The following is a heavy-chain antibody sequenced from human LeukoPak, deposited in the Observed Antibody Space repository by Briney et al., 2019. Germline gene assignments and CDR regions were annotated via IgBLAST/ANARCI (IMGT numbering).Heavy chain of an antibody. CDR1: GGSFSGYY. CDR3: ARDRYYGGSNYVDY. Sequence: SETLSLTCAVYGGSFSGYYWSWIRQPPGKGLEWIGEINHSGSTNYNPSLKSRVTISVDTSKNQFSLKLSSVTAADTAVYYCARDRYYGGSNYVDYWGQGTLVTVSS. D-gene: IGHD4-23*01. V-gene: IGHV4-34*01. J-gene: IGHJ4*02. CDR2: INHSGST.